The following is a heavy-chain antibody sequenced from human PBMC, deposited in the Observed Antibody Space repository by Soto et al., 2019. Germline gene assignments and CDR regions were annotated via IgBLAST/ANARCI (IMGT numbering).Heavy chain of an antibody. J-gene: IGHJ6*02. CDR3: AISGVLPADLGGMDF. D-gene: IGHD2-2*01. CDR2: ISYDGSNK. V-gene: IGHV3-30*03. Sequence: GGSLRLSCAASGFTFSSYGMHWVRQAPGKGLEWVAVISYDGSNKYYADSAKGRFTISRDNSKNTLYLQMNSLRAEDTAVYYCAISGVLPADLGGMDFWGQGTTVTVS. CDR1: GFTFSSYG.